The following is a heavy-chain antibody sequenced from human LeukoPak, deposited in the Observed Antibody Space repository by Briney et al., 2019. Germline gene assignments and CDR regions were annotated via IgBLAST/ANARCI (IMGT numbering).Heavy chain of an antibody. D-gene: IGHD6-13*01. CDR1: GFTFSSYA. J-gene: IGHJ4*02. V-gene: IGHV3-23*01. Sequence: PGGSLRLSCAASGFTFSSYAMSWVRQAPGKGLEWVSAISGSGGSTYYADPVKGRFTISRDNSKNTLYLQMNSLRAEDTAVYYCAKRGHISSYPLWFDYWGQGTLVTVSS. CDR3: AKRGHISSYPLWFDY. CDR2: ISGSGGST.